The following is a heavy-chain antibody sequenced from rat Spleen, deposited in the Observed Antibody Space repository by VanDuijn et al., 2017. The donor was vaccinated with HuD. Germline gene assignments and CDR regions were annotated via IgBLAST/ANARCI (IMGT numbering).Heavy chain of an antibody. CDR1: GFPFSNYD. Sequence: EVQLVESGGGLVQPGRSMKLSCAASGFPFSNYDMAWVRQAPKAGLEWVATISYDGGSTNYRDSVKGRFTISRDNAKSTLHLQMNSLRSEDTATYYCTRGSDWYFDFGGPGTMVTVSS. J-gene: IGHJ1*01. CDR2: ISYDGGST. CDR3: TRGSDWYFDF. V-gene: IGHV5-7*01. D-gene: IGHD5-1*01.